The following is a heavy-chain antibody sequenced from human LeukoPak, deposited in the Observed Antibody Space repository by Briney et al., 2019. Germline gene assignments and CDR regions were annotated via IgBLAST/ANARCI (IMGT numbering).Heavy chain of an antibody. CDR2: INTNSGKA. D-gene: IGHD2-2*01. J-gene: IGHJ6*03. Sequence: ASVKVSCKASGYTFTNYAINWVRQAPGQGLEWMGWINTNSGKATYAQGVTGRFVFSLENSVRTAYLQISSLKAEDTAVYYCARYRATWAREGYQCYHMDVWGKGTTVTVSS. CDR1: GYTFTNYA. CDR3: ARYRATWAREGYQCYHMDV. V-gene: IGHV7-4-1*02.